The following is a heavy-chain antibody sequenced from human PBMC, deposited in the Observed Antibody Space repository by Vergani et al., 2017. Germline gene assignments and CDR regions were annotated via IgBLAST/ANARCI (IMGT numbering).Heavy chain of an antibody. D-gene: IGHD1-26*01. CDR3: AKDGSTWPSRYFHY. J-gene: IGHJ4*02. V-gene: IGHV3-23*01. CDR2: ISGSGGTT. CDR1: GFTFSACP. Sequence: EVQLLESGGNLIQPGGSVRLSCAASGFTFSACPMTWVRQAPGKGLEWVSAISGSGGTTYFAASVKGRFTMSRDNSKNTVYLQMNSLRADDTAVYYCAKDGSTWPSRYFHYWGQGTLVTVSS.